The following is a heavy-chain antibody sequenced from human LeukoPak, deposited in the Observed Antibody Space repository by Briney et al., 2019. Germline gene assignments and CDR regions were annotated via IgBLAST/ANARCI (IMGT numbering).Heavy chain of an antibody. D-gene: IGHD1-14*01. CDR2: IIPIFGTA. J-gene: IGHJ4*02. V-gene: IGHV1-69*06. Sequence: SVKVSCKASGYTFTGYYMHWVRQAPGQGLEWMGGIIPIFGTANYAQKFQGRVTITADKSTSTAYMELSSLRSEDTAVYYCARLPTSWSPPTPEPEVDYRGRGTLVTVSS. CDR1: GYTFTGYY. CDR3: ARLPTSWSPPTPEPEVDY.